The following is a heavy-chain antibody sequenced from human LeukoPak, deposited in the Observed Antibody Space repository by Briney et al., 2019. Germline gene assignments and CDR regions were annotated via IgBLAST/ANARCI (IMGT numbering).Heavy chain of an antibody. CDR2: ITGSSSTI. D-gene: IGHD6-13*01. V-gene: IGHV3-48*01. Sequence: GGSLRLSCAASGFTFGNYGMSWVRQAPGKGLEWVSYITGSSSTIYYADSVKGLFTISRDNAKNSLYLQMNSLRAEDTAVYYCAREPTYTSTWYTSCDYWGQGILVTVSS. J-gene: IGHJ4*02. CDR1: GFTFGNYG. CDR3: AREPTYTSTWYTSCDY.